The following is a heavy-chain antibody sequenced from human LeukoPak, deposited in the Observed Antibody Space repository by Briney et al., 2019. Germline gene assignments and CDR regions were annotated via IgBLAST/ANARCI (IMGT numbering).Heavy chain of an antibody. CDR3: TRHWSTGNSFYRFDF. V-gene: IGHV4-4*07. D-gene: IGHD4-23*01. CDR1: SDSISSYY. J-gene: IGHJ4*02. Sequence: PSETLSLTCTVSSDSISSYYWSWIRQPAGKGLEWIGRIYSSGSTNYNPSLKSRVTMSVDTSKNQFSLKLSSVTAADTAVYYCTRHWSTGNSFYRFDFWGQGTLVTVSS. CDR2: IYSSGST.